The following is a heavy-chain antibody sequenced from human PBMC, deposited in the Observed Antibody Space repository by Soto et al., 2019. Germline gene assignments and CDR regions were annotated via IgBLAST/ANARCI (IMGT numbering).Heavy chain of an antibody. V-gene: IGHV4-31*03. CDR2: IYYSGST. Sequence: SETLSLTCTVSGGSISSGGYYWSWIRQHPGKGLEWIGYIYYSGSTYYNPSLKSRVTISVDTSKNQFSLKLSSVTAADTAVYYCARSSGTYYYDSSGYYQAYFQHWGQGTLVTVSS. D-gene: IGHD3-22*01. CDR1: GGSISSGGYY. J-gene: IGHJ1*01. CDR3: ARSSGTYYYDSSGYYQAYFQH.